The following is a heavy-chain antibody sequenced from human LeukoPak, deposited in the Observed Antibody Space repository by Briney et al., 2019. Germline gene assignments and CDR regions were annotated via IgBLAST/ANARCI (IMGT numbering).Heavy chain of an antibody. V-gene: IGHV3-23*01. CDR1: GFTFSSYA. CDR2: ISGSGGST. CDR3: AKLGYCSSTSCPGFDY. D-gene: IGHD2-2*01. J-gene: IGHJ4*02. Sequence: GGSLILSCAASGFTFSSYAMSWVRQAPGKELEWVSTISGSGGSTYYADSVKGRFTISRDNSKNTLYLQMNSLRAEDTAVYYCAKLGYCSSTSCPGFDYWGQETLVTVSS.